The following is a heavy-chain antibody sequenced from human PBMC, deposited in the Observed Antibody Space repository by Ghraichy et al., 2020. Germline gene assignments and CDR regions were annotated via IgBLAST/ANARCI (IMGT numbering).Heavy chain of an antibody. V-gene: IGHV3-30*02. CDR2: IRYDGRDK. CDR3: AKVSSTSFSHFDN. Sequence: LSLTCAASGFTFNSFGMHWVRQAPGKGLEWVSFIRYDGRDKSYADSVKGRFTISRDNSKNTLHLQMSSLRAEDAAVYYCAKVSSTSFSHFDNWGQGTVVIVSS. CDR1: GFTFNSFG. D-gene: IGHD2-2*01. J-gene: IGHJ4*02.